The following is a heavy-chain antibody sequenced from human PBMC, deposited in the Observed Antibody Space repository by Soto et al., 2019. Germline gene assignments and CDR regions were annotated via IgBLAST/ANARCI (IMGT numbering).Heavy chain of an antibody. CDR2: INAGNGNT. Sequence: QVQLVQSGAEEKKPGASVKVSCKASGYTFTSYAMHWVRQAPGQRLEWMGWINAGNGNTKYSQKFQGRVTITRDTSAITAYLEPSSLRSEDTAVYSCARSIVVVTALDYWGQGTLVTHSS. D-gene: IGHD2-21*02. CDR3: ARSIVVVTALDY. V-gene: IGHV1-3*05. CDR1: GYTFTSYA. J-gene: IGHJ4*02.